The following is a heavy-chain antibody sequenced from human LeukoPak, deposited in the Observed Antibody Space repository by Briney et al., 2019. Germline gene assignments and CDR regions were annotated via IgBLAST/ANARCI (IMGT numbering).Heavy chain of an antibody. D-gene: IGHD5-12*01. J-gene: IGHJ4*02. V-gene: IGHV4-38-2*01. CDR3: ERPRGGYSGYVDY. Sequence: PSETLSLTCAVSGYSISSDYCWGWIRQPPAKGLEWVGSICHSGSTYYNPSLKSRVTISIDTSKTQFSLKLSAVTGADTAVYYCERPRGGYSGYVDYWGQGTLVTVSS. CDR1: GYSISSDYC. CDR2: ICHSGST.